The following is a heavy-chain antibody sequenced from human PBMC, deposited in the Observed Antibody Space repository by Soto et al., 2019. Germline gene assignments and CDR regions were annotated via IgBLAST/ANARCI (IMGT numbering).Heavy chain of an antibody. J-gene: IGHJ6*02. CDR1: GGSMTNYC. Sequence: SETLSLTCTVSGGSMTNYCWNFIRQPPGKGLEWIGYIYYSGSTSYNPSLKSRVTISVDTSKNQFSLKLTSVTAADTGVYYCARDNGEGAVLSSSSNRYYYNALDVWGQGTTVTVSS. D-gene: IGHD6-6*01. CDR3: ARDNGEGAVLSSSSNRYYYNALDV. V-gene: IGHV4-59*01. CDR2: IYYSGST.